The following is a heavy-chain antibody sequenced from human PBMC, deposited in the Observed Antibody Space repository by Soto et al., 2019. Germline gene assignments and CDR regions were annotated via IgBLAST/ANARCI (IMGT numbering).Heavy chain of an antibody. CDR1: GFVFSDYA. J-gene: IGHJ4*02. CDR3: ASVPIWCASSSSYTEGFDS. CDR2: ISSGGSDK. D-gene: IGHD2-2*01. Sequence: EVQLLDSGGGWVQPGGSLRLSCVASGFVFSDYAMSWVRQAPGKVLEWVSAISSGGSDKYYADTVKGRFTVSRVNSKTPMYLQKNTLRAEDTAIYYCASVPIWCASSSSYTEGFDSWGQGVLVTVSS. V-gene: IGHV3-23*01.